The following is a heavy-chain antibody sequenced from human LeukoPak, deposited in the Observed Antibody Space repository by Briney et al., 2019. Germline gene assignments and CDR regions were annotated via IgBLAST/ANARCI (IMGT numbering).Heavy chain of an antibody. Sequence: SETLSLTCTVSGGSISSYYWSWIRQPPGKGLEWIGRIYTSGSTNYNPSLKSRVTMSVDTSKNQFSLKLSSVTAADTAVYYCARDPEYCSGGSCYPNAFDIWGQGTMVTVSS. CDR2: IYTSGST. D-gene: IGHD2-15*01. CDR1: GGSISSYY. V-gene: IGHV4-4*07. CDR3: ARDPEYCSGGSCYPNAFDI. J-gene: IGHJ3*02.